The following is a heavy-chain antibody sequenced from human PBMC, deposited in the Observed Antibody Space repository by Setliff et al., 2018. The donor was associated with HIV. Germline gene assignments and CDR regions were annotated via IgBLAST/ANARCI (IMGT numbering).Heavy chain of an antibody. CDR2: IFTSGDT. CDR1: GVSISNYY. D-gene: IGHD3-22*01. CDR3: ASAPLYFYDGSGYYYADY. Sequence: SETLSLTCTVSGVSISNYYWNWIRQPPGKGLEWIGYIFTSGDTNYNPSLRSRVTLSVDTSKNQVSLKLGSVTAADTAVYFCASAPLYFYDGSGYYYADYWGQGTLVTVSS. V-gene: IGHV4-4*09. J-gene: IGHJ4*02.